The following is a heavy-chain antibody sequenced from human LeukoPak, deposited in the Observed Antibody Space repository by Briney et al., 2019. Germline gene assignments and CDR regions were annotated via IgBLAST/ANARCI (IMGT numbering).Heavy chain of an antibody. Sequence: PGGSLRLSCAASGFTFSSYGMHWVRQAPGKGLKWVAVISYDGSNKYYADSVKGRFTISRDNSKNTLYLQMNSLRAEDTAVYYCAKEHIVVVTATRAFDYWGQGTLVTVSS. CDR1: GFTFSSYG. J-gene: IGHJ4*02. CDR2: ISYDGSNK. D-gene: IGHD2-21*02. V-gene: IGHV3-30*18. CDR3: AKEHIVVVTATRAFDY.